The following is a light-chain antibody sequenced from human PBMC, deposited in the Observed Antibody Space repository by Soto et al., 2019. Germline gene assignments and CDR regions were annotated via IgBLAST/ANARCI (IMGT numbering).Light chain of an antibody. CDR1: SSDVGGYDY. CDR3: CSYAGSFIYV. V-gene: IGLV2-11*01. Sequence: QSVLTQPRSVSGSPGQSVTVSCTGTSSDVGGYDYVSWYQQHPGKAPKLIIYDVTKRPSGVPDRFSGSKSGNTASLIISGLQADDEADYYYCSYAGSFIYVFATGTKVTVL. J-gene: IGLJ1*01. CDR2: DVT.